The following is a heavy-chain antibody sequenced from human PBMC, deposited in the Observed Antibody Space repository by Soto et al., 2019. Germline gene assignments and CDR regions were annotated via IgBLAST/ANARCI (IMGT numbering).Heavy chain of an antibody. Sequence: QVQLVESGGGVVQPGRSLRLSCAASGFTFSSHGMHWVRQAPGKGLEWVAVISYDGSNKYYADSVKGRFTISRDNSKNTLYLQMNSLRAEDTAVYYCAKNRVVVAATLDAFDIWGQGTMVTVSS. J-gene: IGHJ3*02. CDR1: GFTFSSHG. CDR3: AKNRVVVAATLDAFDI. CDR2: ISYDGSNK. V-gene: IGHV3-30*18. D-gene: IGHD2-15*01.